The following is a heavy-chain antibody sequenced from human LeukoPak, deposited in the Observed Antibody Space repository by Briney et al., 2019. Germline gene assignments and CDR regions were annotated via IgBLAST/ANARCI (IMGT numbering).Heavy chain of an antibody. J-gene: IGHJ5*02. CDR1: GYTFIAYN. Sequence: ASLKVSCKAPGYTFIAYNIHWVRQAPGQGLEWMAWISPNSGDTNTAQKFQGRVTMTRDRSIDTAYLELSSLTSDDTAVYYCARGVGSSWFDPWGQGTLVTVSS. CDR3: ARGVGSSWFDP. V-gene: IGHV1-2*02. CDR2: ISPNSGDT. D-gene: IGHD2-2*01.